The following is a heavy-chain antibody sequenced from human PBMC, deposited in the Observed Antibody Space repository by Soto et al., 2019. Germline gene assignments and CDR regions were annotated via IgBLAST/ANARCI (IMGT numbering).Heavy chain of an antibody. Sequence: SETLSLTCAVYGGSFSGYYWSWIRQPPGKGLEWIGEINHSGSSNYNPSLKSRVTISVDTSKNQFSLKLSSVTAADTAVYYCARSDGRYWGQGTLVTVSS. CDR1: GGSFSGYY. J-gene: IGHJ4*02. CDR3: ARSDGRY. CDR2: INHSGSS. V-gene: IGHV4-34*01.